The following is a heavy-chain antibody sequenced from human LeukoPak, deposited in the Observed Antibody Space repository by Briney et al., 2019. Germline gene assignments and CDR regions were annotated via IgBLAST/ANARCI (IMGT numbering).Heavy chain of an antibody. V-gene: IGHV4-59*01. J-gene: IGHJ4*02. CDR2: IYYSGST. CDR1: GGSISSYY. CDR3: ARVSGYDWESFYDY. Sequence: SETLSLTCPVSGGSISSYYWSWIRQPPGKGLEWIGYIYYSGSTNYKPSLKSRVTISVDTSKNQFSLKLSSVTAADTAMYYCARVSGYDWESFYDYWGQGSLVTVSS. D-gene: IGHD5-12*01.